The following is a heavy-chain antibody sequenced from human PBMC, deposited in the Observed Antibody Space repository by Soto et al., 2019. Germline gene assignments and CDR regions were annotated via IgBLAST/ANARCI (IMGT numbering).Heavy chain of an antibody. Sequence: GESLKISCAASGFTFSSYAMNWVRQAPGKGLEWVSGISGSGGSTYYADSVKGRFTISRDNSKNTLYLQMNSLRAEDTAVYYCAKEGFHCSGGSCYSGYFDYWGQGTLLVTVSS. CDR2: ISGSGGST. CDR3: AKEGFHCSGGSCYSGYFDY. J-gene: IGHJ4*02. V-gene: IGHV3-23*01. CDR1: GFTFSSYA. D-gene: IGHD2-15*01.